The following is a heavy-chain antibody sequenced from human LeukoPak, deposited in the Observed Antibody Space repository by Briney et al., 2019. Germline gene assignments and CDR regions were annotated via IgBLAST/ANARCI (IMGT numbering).Heavy chain of an antibody. Sequence: SETLSLTCSVSGGSISTYYWSWIRQPPGKQLEWTGCISYSGRANYNPSLKSRVTISVDRSKNQFSLKLSSVTAADTAVYYCARDGYYYYGMDVWGQGTTVTVSS. CDR1: GGSISTYY. J-gene: IGHJ6*02. CDR2: ISYSGRA. V-gene: IGHV4-59*12. CDR3: ARDGYYYYGMDV.